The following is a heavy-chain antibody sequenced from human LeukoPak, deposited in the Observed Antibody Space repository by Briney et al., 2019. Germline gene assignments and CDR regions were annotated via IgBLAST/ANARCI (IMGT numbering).Heavy chain of an antibody. V-gene: IGHV1-2*06. J-gene: IGHJ5*02. CDR1: GYTFTGYY. CDR2: INPNSGGT. CDR3: ARDLSRSPAWFDP. Sequence: ASVKVSCKASGYTFTGYYMHWVRQAPGQGLEWMGRINPNSGGTNYAQKFQGRVTMTRDTSISTAYMELSRLRSDDTAVYYCARDLSRSPAWFDPWAREPWSPSPQ. D-gene: IGHD3-16*02.